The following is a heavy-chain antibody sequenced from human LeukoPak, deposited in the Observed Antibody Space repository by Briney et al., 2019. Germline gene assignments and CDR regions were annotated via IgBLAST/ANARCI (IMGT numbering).Heavy chain of an antibody. CDR2: MNQGGSAK. Sequence: GGSLRLSCAASGFTFSNSWMSWLRQAPGKGLEWVAHMNQGGSAKFYVDSVKGRFTISRGNAKNSLYLQMNSLRAEDTAVYYCSKVNYWGQGTLVTVSS. CDR3: SKVNY. J-gene: IGHJ4*02. D-gene: IGHD3-22*01. V-gene: IGHV3-7*01. CDR1: GFTFSNSW.